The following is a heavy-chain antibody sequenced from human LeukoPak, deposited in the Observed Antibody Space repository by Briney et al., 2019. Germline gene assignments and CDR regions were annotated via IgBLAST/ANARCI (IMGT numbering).Heavy chain of an antibody. CDR3: ARDYGFLEWLLYGYFDY. J-gene: IGHJ4*02. V-gene: IGHV1-18*01. CDR2: ISAYNGNT. Sequence: ASVKVSCKASGYTFTSYGISWVRQAPGQELEWMGWISAYNGNTNYAQKLQGRVTMTTDTSTSTAYMELRSLRSDDTAVYYCARDYGFLEWLLYGYFDYWGQGTLVTVSS. CDR1: GYTFTSYG. D-gene: IGHD3-3*01.